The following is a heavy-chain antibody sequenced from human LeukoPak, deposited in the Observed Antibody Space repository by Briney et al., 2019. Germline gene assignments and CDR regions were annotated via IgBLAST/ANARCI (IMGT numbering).Heavy chain of an antibody. J-gene: IGHJ4*02. D-gene: IGHD5-24*01. CDR3: ARRRDGYNPELDY. CDR1: GFTFSRSA. V-gene: IGHV3-30*04. CDR2: ISNDGMRK. Sequence: GGSLRLSCAASGFTFSRSAMHWARQPPGKGREWMAVISNDGMRKFHADSVKGRFTISRDNSKNTLYLQMDSLTTEDTALYYCARRRDGYNPELDYWGQGTLVTVSS.